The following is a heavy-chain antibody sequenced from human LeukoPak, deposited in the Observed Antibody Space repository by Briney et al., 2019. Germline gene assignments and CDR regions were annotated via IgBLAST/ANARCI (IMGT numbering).Heavy chain of an antibody. J-gene: IGHJ5*02. Sequence: SETLSLTCAVYGGSFSGYYWSWIRQPPGKGLEWIGEINHSGSTNYNPSLKSRVTISVDTSKNQFSLKLSSVTAADTAVYYCARGLRLDCSSTSCRLGNNWFDPWGQGTLVTVSS. CDR2: INHSGST. CDR1: GGSFSGYY. D-gene: IGHD2-2*01. CDR3: ARGLRLDCSSTSCRLGNNWFDP. V-gene: IGHV4-34*01.